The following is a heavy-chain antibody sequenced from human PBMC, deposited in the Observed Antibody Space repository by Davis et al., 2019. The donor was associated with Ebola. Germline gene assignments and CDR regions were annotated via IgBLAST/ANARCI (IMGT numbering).Heavy chain of an antibody. CDR1: GYTFTSYA. CDR2: ISSNGGST. CDR3: ARDQEKWDLLLPGY. D-gene: IGHD1-26*01. Sequence: AASVKVSCKASGYTFTSYAMHWVRQAPGKGLEYVSAISSNGGSTYYANSVKGRFTIPRDNSKNTLYLQMGSLRAEDMAVYYCARDQEKWDLLLPGYWGQGTLVTVSS. V-gene: IGHV3-64*01. J-gene: IGHJ4*02.